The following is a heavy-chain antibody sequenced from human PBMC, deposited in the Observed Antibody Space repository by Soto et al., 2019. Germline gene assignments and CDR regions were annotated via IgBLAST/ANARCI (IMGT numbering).Heavy chain of an antibody. CDR1: GGSFKSHT. CDR3: AGEGVTASMSMPWMGYHYYGLDV. D-gene: IGHD1-26*01. J-gene: IGHJ6*02. Sequence: QVQLVQSGAEVKKPGSSVKVSCRASGGSFKSHTISWVRQAPGQGLEWMGGIMPMFGVTNYARKFQGRLTMTANESTPTAYMEVSSLTSEDTAVYYCAGEGVTASMSMPWMGYHYYGLDVWGQGTTVIVSS. CDR2: IMPMFGVT. V-gene: IGHV1-69*12.